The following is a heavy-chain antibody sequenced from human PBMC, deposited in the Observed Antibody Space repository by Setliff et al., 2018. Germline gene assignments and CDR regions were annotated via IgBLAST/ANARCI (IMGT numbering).Heavy chain of an antibody. CDR1: GFTFSTYR. D-gene: IGHD3-9*01. J-gene: IGHJ4*02. CDR2: IWDDGVKK. CDR3: AKSRRPVGTGYRGHFDY. V-gene: IGHV3-33*08. Sequence: GGSLRLSCAASGFTFSTYRMHWVRQAPGKGLEWVAVIWDDGVKKYHADSVKGRFTISRDNSKSTVYLQMDSLRAEDTAVYYCAKSRRPVGTGYRGHFDYWGQGTLVTVSS.